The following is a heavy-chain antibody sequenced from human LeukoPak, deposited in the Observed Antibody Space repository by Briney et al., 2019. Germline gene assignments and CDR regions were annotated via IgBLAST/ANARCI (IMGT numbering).Heavy chain of an antibody. Sequence: ASVKVSCKASGYTFTGYYMHWVRQAPGQGLEWMGCINPNGGGTNYAQRFQGRVTLTRDTSISTAYMELSRLRSDDTAVYYCAREDSGGSGSSYYYYYGMDVWGQGTTVTVSS. CDR3: AREDSGGSGSSYYYYYGMDV. CDR1: GYTFTGYY. V-gene: IGHV1-2*02. J-gene: IGHJ6*02. D-gene: IGHD3-10*01. CDR2: INPNGGGT.